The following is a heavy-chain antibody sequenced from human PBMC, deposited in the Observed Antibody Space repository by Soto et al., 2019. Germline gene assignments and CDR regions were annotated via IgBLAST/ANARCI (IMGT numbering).Heavy chain of an antibody. V-gene: IGHV1-69*01. Sequence: QVQLVQSGAEVKKTGSSVKVSCKASGGTLSSYAISWVRQAPGQGLEWMGGIIPIFGTANYAQKFQGRVTITADESTSTAYMELSSLRSEDTTVYYCARAQNCGGDCYSFAFDIWGQGTMVTVSS. J-gene: IGHJ3*02. CDR2: IIPIFGTA. CDR3: ARAQNCGGDCYSFAFDI. D-gene: IGHD2-21*01. CDR1: GGTLSSYA.